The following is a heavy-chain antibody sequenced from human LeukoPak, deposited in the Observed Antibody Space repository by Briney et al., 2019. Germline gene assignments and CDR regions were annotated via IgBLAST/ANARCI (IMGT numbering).Heavy chain of an antibody. CDR1: GFTFSSYW. CDR3: ARGEITIFGLFDY. J-gene: IGHJ4*02. Sequence: GGSLRLSCAASGFTFSSYWMSWARQAPGKGLEWVANIKQDGSEKYYVDSVKGRFTISRDNAKNSLYLQMNSLRAEDTAVYYRARGEITIFGLFDYWGQGTLVTVSS. D-gene: IGHD3-3*01. V-gene: IGHV3-7*01. CDR2: IKQDGSEK.